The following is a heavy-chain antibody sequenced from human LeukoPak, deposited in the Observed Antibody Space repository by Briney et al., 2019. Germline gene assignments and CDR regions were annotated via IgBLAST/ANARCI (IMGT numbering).Heavy chain of an antibody. Sequence: GGSLRLSCAASGFTFSSYGMHWVRQAPGKGLEWVAVISYDGSNKYYADSVKGRFTISRDNSKNTLYLQMNSLRPEDTAVYYCAKVVSATVTTWSYFDYWGQGTLVTVSS. D-gene: IGHD4-17*01. CDR3: AKVVSATVTTWSYFDY. V-gene: IGHV3-30*18. J-gene: IGHJ4*02. CDR2: ISYDGSNK. CDR1: GFTFSSYG.